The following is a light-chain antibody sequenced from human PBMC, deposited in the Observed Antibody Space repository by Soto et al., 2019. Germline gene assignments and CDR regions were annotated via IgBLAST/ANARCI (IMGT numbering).Light chain of an antibody. Sequence: ENVLTQSPGTLSLSPGERATLSCRASQSLSSSYLAWYQQKPGQAPRLLIYGASSRATGIPDRFSGSGSGTDFTLTISSLQSEDFAVYYCQQYNNWWTFGQGTKVDIK. J-gene: IGKJ1*01. CDR2: GAS. CDR1: QSLSSSY. CDR3: QQYNNWWT. V-gene: IGKV3-20*01.